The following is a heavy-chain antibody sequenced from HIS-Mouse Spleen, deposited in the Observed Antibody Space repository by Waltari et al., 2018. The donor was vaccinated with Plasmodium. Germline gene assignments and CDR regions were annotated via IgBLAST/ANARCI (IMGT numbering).Heavy chain of an antibody. CDR1: GFPFLSYG. Sequence: QVQLLESGGGVVQPGRSLGLPCAPSGFPFLSYGMHWVRQAPGKGLEWVAVISYDGSNKYYADSVKGRFTISRDNSKNTLYLQMNSLRAEDTAVYYCAKAQGVINFDYWGQGTLVTVSS. V-gene: IGHV3-30*18. J-gene: IGHJ4*02. CDR3: AKAQGVINFDY. CDR2: ISYDGSNK. D-gene: IGHD3-16*01.